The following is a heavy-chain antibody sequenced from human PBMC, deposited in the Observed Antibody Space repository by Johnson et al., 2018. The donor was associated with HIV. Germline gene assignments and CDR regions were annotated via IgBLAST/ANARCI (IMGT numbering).Heavy chain of an antibody. J-gene: IGHJ3*01. CDR1: GFTVSTNY. Sequence: VQLVESGGGVVQPGGSLRLSCASGFTVSTNYMSWVRQAPGKGLEWVSVIYSGGSTYYADSVKGRFTISRDNSKNTLYLTMTSLRQDDTAGYWCYCTDHFGAGGDSKGTFDAWGHGTLVTVSS. V-gene: IGHV3-66*02. CDR2: IYSGGST. CDR3: YCTDHFGAGGDSKGTFDA. D-gene: IGHD3-10*01.